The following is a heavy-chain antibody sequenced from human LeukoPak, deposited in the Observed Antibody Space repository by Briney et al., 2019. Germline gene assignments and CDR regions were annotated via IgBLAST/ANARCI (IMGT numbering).Heavy chain of an antibody. V-gene: IGHV5-10-1*01. CDR1: GYSFTSYW. D-gene: IGHD6-19*01. Sequence: GESLKISCKGSGYSFTSYWISWVRQMPGKGLEWMGRIDPSDSYTNYNPSFQGHVTISADKSISTAYLQWSSLKASGTAMYYCARRVAGKGNWFDPWGQGTLVTVSS. J-gene: IGHJ5*02. CDR3: ARRVAGKGNWFDP. CDR2: IDPSDSYT.